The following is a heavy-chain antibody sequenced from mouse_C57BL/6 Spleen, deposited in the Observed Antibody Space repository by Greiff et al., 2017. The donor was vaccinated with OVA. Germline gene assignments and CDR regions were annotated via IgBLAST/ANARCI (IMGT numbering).Heavy chain of an antibody. D-gene: IGHD6-1*01. V-gene: IGHV3-1*01. J-gene: IGHJ3*01. CDR2: ISYSGST. CDR3: ARGHYHGGFAY. Sequence: EVKLMESGPGMVKPSQSLSLTCTVTGYSITSGYDWHWIRHFPGNKLEWMGYISYSGSTNYNPSLKSRISITHDTSKNHFFLKLNSVTTEDTATYYCARGHYHGGFAYWGQGTLVTVSA. CDR1: GYSITSGYD.